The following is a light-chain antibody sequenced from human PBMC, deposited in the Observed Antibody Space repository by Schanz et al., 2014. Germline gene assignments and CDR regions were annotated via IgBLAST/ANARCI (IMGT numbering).Light chain of an antibody. V-gene: IGKV3-15*01. Sequence: EIVMTQSPVTLSVSPGERATLSCRASQSVSTYLAWYQQKPGQAPRLLIYGASTRATGIPARFSGSGSGTEFTLTISSLQAEDVAVYYCQQYYSTPYTFGQGTKLEIK. CDR1: QSVSTY. CDR2: GAS. CDR3: QQYYSTPYT. J-gene: IGKJ2*01.